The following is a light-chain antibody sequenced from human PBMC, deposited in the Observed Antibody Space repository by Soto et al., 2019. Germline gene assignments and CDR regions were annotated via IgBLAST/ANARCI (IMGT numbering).Light chain of an antibody. Sequence: DIQMTQSPSTLSASVGDRVIIVCRASQSIGSWLAWYQQKPGKAPKLLIYKASSLEGGVPSRFSGSGSGTEFTLTIRSLQPDDFATYYCHQYNTYLWTFGQGTKVDIK. CDR2: KAS. V-gene: IGKV1-5*03. CDR3: HQYNTYLWT. CDR1: QSIGSW. J-gene: IGKJ1*01.